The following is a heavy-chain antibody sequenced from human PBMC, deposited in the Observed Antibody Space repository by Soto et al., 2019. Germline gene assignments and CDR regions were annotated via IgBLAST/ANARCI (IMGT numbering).Heavy chain of an antibody. CDR3: ARETDTAMAPNFDY. D-gene: IGHD5-18*01. CDR2: ISYDGSNK. Sequence: PGGSLRLSCAASGFTFSSYAMHWVRQAPGKGLEWVAVISYDGSNKYYADSVKGRFTISRDNSKNTLYLQMNSLRAEDTAVYYCARETDTAMAPNFDYWGQGTLVTVSS. CDR1: GFTFSSYA. V-gene: IGHV3-30-3*01. J-gene: IGHJ4*02.